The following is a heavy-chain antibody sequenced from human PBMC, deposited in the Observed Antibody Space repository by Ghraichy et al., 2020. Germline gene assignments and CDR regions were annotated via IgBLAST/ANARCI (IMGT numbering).Heavy chain of an antibody. D-gene: IGHD2/OR15-2a*01. J-gene: IGHJ4*02. V-gene: IGHV3-23*01. CDR1: GFTFNNFA. Sequence: LSLTCAASGFTFNNFAMSWVRQSPGRGLEWVSVISAYGDTIYYADSVKGRFTISRDNSRSTLFLQMNSLRVDDTAVYYCAKSNSKLYPEYWGQGTLVTVSS. CDR2: ISAYGDTI. CDR3: AKSNSKLYPEY.